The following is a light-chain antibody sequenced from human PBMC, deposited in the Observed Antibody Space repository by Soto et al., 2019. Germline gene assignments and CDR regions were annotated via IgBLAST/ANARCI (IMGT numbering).Light chain of an antibody. CDR2: GAS. V-gene: IGKV3-15*01. J-gene: IGKJ4*01. CDR1: QSVSSN. CDR3: QQYNNWPLLT. Sequence: EIVMTQSPATLSVSPGERATLSCRASQSVSSNLAWYQQKPGQAPRLLIYGASTSATGIPARFSGSGSGTEFTLTISSLQSEDFVVYYCQQYNNWPLLTFGGGTKVEIK.